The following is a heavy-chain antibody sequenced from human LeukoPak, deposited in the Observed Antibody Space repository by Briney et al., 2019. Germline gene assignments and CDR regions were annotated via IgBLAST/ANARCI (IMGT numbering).Heavy chain of an antibody. V-gene: IGHV4-61*02. J-gene: IGHJ3*02. Sequence: PSETLSLTCTVSGGSISSGSYYWSWIRQPAGKGLEWIGRIYTSGSTNYNPSLKSRVTISVDTSKNQFSLKLSSVTAADTAVYYCARDGLGQHAFDIWGQGTMVTVSS. CDR1: GGSISSGSYY. CDR3: ARDGLGQHAFDI. CDR2: IYTSGST. D-gene: IGHD5-12*01.